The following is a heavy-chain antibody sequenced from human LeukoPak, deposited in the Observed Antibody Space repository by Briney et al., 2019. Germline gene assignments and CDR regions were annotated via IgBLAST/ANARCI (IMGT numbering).Heavy chain of an antibody. CDR3: TSHNWNSCYYYYYMDV. V-gene: IGHV3-73*01. D-gene: IGHD1-7*01. CDR1: GFTFSGSA. Sequence: GGSLRLSCAASGFTFSGSAMHWVRQASGKGLEWVGRIRSKANSYATAYAASVKGRFTISRDDSKNTAYLQMNSLKTEDTAVYYCTSHNWNSCYYYYYMDVWGKGTTVTVSS. CDR2: IRSKANSYAT. J-gene: IGHJ6*03.